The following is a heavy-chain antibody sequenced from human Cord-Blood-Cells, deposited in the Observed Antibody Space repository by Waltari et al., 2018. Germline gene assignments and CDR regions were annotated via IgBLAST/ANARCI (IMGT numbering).Heavy chain of an antibody. D-gene: IGHD3-16*01. CDR3: ARKVGVYWYFDL. V-gene: IGHV1-8*01. CDR2: MNPNSSNT. CDR1: GYPFTRYD. J-gene: IGHJ2*01. Sequence: QVQLVQSGAEVKKPGASVKVSCKASGYPFTRYDINWVRQATGQWLEWMGWMNPNSSNTGYAQKFQGRVTMTRNTSISTAYMELSSLRSEDTAVYYCARKVGVYWYFDLWGRGTLVTVSS.